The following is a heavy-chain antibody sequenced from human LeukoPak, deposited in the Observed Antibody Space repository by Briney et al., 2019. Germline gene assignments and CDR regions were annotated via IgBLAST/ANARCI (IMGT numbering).Heavy chain of an antibody. CDR2: ISAYNGNT. V-gene: IGHV1-18*01. CDR3: ARALYDSSGSTESFDY. Sequence: GASVKVSCKASGYTFTSYGISWVRQAPGQGLEWMGWISAYNGNTNYAQKLQGRVTMTTNTSTSTAYMELRSPRSDDTAVYYCARALYDSSGSTESFDYWGQGTLVTVSS. D-gene: IGHD3-22*01. CDR1: GYTFTSYG. J-gene: IGHJ4*02.